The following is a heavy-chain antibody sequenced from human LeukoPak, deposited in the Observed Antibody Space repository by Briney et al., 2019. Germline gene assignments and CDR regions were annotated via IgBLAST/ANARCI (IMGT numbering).Heavy chain of an antibody. CDR2: LSYDGTTR. Sequence: GGSLRLSCTTSGFTFGTSGMHWVRQAPGKGLEWVGVLSYDGTTRHYADSVKGRFTISGDNSKGTLYLQMNSLRVEDTALYYCVKEQSSGYYRVADFWGQGTLVTVSS. J-gene: IGHJ4*02. CDR3: VKEQSSGYYRVADF. CDR1: GFTFGTSG. D-gene: IGHD6-19*01. V-gene: IGHV3-30*18.